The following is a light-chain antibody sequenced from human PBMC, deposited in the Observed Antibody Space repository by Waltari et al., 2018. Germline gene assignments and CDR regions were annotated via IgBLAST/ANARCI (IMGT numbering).Light chain of an antibody. Sequence: QSALTQPASVSGSPGQSVTISCSGSDTNIGAYNLVSWYQQHPGRVPKLLLYEITKRPSGISDRFSGSMSGNTASLTISGLQADHEADYYCCSYSGGGSVFGTGTTVTVL. CDR3: CSYSGGGSV. J-gene: IGLJ1*01. CDR1: DTNIGAYNL. V-gene: IGLV2-23*02. CDR2: EIT.